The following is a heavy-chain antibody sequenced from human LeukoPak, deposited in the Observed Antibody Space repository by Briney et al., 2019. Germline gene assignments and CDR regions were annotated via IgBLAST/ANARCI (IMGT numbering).Heavy chain of an antibody. J-gene: IGHJ4*02. CDR1: GYSISSGYY. D-gene: IGHD4-11*01. CDR2: IYYSGST. CDR3: ARRQYYVDY. Sequence: PSETLSLTCTVSGYSISSGYYWGWIRQPPGKGLEWIGSIYYSGSTYYNPSLKSRVTISVDTSKNQFSLKLSSVTAADTAVYYCARRQYYVDYWGQGTLVTVSS. V-gene: IGHV4-38-2*02.